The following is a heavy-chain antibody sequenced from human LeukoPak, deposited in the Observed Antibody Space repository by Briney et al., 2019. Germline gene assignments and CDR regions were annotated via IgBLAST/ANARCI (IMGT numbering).Heavy chain of an antibody. V-gene: IGHV4-59*01. CDR3: ARGGYCGGDCYRYDAFDI. J-gene: IGHJ3*02. D-gene: IGHD2-21*02. Sequence: SETLSLTCTVSGDSITSYYWSWSRQPPGKGLEWFGYVYYSGSTNYNPSLKTRVTISVDTSKNQFSLKLSSVTAADTAVYFCARGGYCGGDCYRYDAFDIWGQGTMVTVSS. CDR1: GDSITSYY. CDR2: VYYSGST.